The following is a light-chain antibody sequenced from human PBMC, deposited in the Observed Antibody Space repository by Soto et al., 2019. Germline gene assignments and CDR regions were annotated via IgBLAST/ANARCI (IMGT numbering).Light chain of an antibody. J-gene: IGKJ1*01. V-gene: IGKV3-11*01. CDR3: QQNYRATPWT. CDR2: DTS. CDR1: QSVISY. Sequence: EIGLSQSPATPSLSPRGKTTLPRRASQSVISYLAWYQQKPGQVPRLLIYDTSNRATGIPARFSGGGSGTDFTLNISSLQPDDFATYYCQQNYRATPWTFGQGTKVDI.